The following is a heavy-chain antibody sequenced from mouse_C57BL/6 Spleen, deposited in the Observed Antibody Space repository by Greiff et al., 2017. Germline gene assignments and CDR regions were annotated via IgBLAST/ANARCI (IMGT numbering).Heavy chain of an antibody. D-gene: IGHD1-1*01. J-gene: IGHJ4*01. V-gene: IGHV5-17*01. Sequence: EVLLVESGGGLVKPGGSLKLSCAASGFTFSDYGLHWVRQAPEMGLAWVASISSGCSTIYYADTVKGRFTISRDKAKNTLYLQMTSLRSEDTAMYYCARTRYGNNYYAMDYWGKGTSVTVSS. CDR3: ARTRYGNNYYAMDY. CDR1: GFTFSDYG. CDR2: ISSGCSTI.